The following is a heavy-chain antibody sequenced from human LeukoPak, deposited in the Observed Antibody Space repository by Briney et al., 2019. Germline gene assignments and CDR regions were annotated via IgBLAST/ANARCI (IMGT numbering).Heavy chain of an antibody. Sequence: GGALRLSRTVSGVTATSNYMCWVREAPGKGLERGLVILPTGNTFHAHSVKGRFTISRDNSKNTLHIQMNSLGADDTAVYYCARTNYGDSPNYSHFGPWGRGTLVIVSS. CDR1: GVTATSNY. V-gene: IGHV3-53*01. D-gene: IGHD4-17*01. CDR2: ILPTGNT. CDR3: ARTNYGDSPNYSHFGP. J-gene: IGHJ2*01.